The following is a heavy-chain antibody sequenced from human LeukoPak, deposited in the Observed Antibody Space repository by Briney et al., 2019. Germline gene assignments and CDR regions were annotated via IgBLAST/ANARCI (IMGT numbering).Heavy chain of an antibody. D-gene: IGHD6-13*01. J-gene: IGHJ5*02. V-gene: IGHV4-61*05. Sequence: PSETLSLTCTVSGGSISSSSYYWGWIRQPPGKGLEWIGCIYYSGSTNYNPSLKSRVTISVDTSKNQFSLKLSSVTAADTAVYYCASTVTEYSSSWYPGWFDPWGQGTLVTVSS. CDR1: GGSISSSSYY. CDR2: IYYSGST. CDR3: ASTVTEYSSSWYPGWFDP.